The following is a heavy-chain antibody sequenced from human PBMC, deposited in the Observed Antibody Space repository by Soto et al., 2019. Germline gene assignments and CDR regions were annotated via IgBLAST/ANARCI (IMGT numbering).Heavy chain of an antibody. Sequence: GGSLRLSCAASGFTFSSYAMHWVRQAPGKGLEWVAVISYGGSNKYYADSVKGRFTISRDNSKNTLYLQMNSLRAEDTAVYYCATRKGGYCSGGSCYSGAFDIWGQGTMVTVSS. D-gene: IGHD2-15*01. CDR1: GFTFSSYA. CDR3: ATRKGGYCSGGSCYSGAFDI. V-gene: IGHV3-30-3*01. J-gene: IGHJ3*02. CDR2: ISYGGSNK.